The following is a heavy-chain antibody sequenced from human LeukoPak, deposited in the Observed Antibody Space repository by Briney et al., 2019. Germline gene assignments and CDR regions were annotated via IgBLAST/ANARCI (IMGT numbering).Heavy chain of an antibody. Sequence: SETLSLTCTVSGGSISSYYWSWIRQPPGKGLEWIGYIYYSGSTNYNPSLKSRVTISVDTSKNQFSLKLSSVTAADTAVDYCARGGRYCSSTSCSVWRKFDYWGQGTLVTVSS. CDR2: IYYSGST. CDR3: ARGGRYCSSTSCSVWRKFDY. V-gene: IGHV4-59*01. CDR1: GGSISSYY. J-gene: IGHJ4*02. D-gene: IGHD2-2*01.